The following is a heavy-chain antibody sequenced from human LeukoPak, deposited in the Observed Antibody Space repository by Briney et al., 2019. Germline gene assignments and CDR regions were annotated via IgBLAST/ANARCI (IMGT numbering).Heavy chain of an antibody. CDR2: ITTNTGNP. V-gene: IGHV7-4-1*02. CDR1: GYTFTSYA. D-gene: IGHD3-22*01. J-gene: IGHJ5*02. CDR3: ARDFSRRGGYYYEGRFDP. Sequence: ASVKVSCKASGYTFTSYAMNWVRQAPGQGLEWMGWITTNTGNPTYAQGFTGRFVFSLDTSVSTAYLQISSLKAEDTAVYYCARDFSRRGGYYYEGRFDPWGQGTLVTVSS.